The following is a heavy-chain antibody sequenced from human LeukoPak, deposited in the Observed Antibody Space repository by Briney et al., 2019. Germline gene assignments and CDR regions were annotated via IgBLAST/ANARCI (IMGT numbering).Heavy chain of an antibody. CDR2: INPNSGGI. CDR1: GYTFTDYY. J-gene: IGHJ5*01. V-gene: IGHV1-2*02. CDR3: ASSLISAAGTSFET. D-gene: IGHD6-13*01. Sequence: VASVKVSCKPSGYTFTDYYMHWVRQAPGQGLEWMGWINPNSGGITYAQKLRGRVTLTRDTSISTAYMELSRVRYHDTPVYISASSLISAAGTSFETWGHGTLVTVSS.